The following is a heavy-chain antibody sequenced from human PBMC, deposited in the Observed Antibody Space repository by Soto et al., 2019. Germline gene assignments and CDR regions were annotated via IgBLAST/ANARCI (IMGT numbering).Heavy chain of an antibody. D-gene: IGHD2-2*01. V-gene: IGHV3-30*03. CDR3: ASGRGYCSESSCSYFDYFQH. J-gene: IGHJ1*01. CDR2: ISNDGSNK. CDR1: GLTFNTYA. Sequence: QVQLVESGGGVGQPGTSLRLSCAASGLTFNTYAMNWIRLAPGKGLEWVAVISNDGSNKYYADSVKGRFTISRDNSKNTVYLQMNSLRGEDTGVYYCASGRGYCSESSCSYFDYFQHWGQGALVIVSS.